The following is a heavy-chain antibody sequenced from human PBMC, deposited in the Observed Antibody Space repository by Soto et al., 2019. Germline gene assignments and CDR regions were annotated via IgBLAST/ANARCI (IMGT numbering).Heavy chain of an antibody. CDR3: AKDRVNFFEWLSIPPGFDY. V-gene: IGHV3-23*01. CDR1: GFTFSNYA. CDR2: ISGVGGST. Sequence: GGSLRLSCAASGFTFSNYAMSWVRQAPGKGLEWVSAISGVGGSTYYADSVKGRFIISRDNSKNTLYLQMNSLRAEDTAVYYCAKDRVNFFEWLSIPPGFDYWGQGTPVTVSS. D-gene: IGHD3-3*01. J-gene: IGHJ4*02.